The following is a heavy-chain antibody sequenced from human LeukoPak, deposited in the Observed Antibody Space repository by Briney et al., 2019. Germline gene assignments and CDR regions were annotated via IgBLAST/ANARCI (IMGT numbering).Heavy chain of an antibody. Sequence: GGSLRLSCAASGFTVSSNYMSWVRQAPGKGLEWVSVIYSGGSTYYADSVKGRFTISRDNSKNTLYLQMNSLRAEDTAVYYCARSDVDTAMVTRYYYYYMDVWGKGTTVTVSS. J-gene: IGHJ6*03. V-gene: IGHV3-53*01. D-gene: IGHD5-18*01. CDR2: IYSGGST. CDR3: ARSDVDTAMVTRYYYYYMDV. CDR1: GFTVSSNY.